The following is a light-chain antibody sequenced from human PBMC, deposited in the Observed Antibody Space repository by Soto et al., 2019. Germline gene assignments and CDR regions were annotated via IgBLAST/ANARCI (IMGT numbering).Light chain of an antibody. CDR1: SSNIGAGYD. V-gene: IGLV1-40*01. CDR2: GNN. J-gene: IGLJ3*02. CDR3: PSHDSRLSGV. Sequence: QSVLTQPPSVSGAPGQRVTISCTGSSSNIGAGYDVHWYQQLPGTAPKLLIYGNNNRPSGVPDRFSGSKSGTSASLAITGLQAEDDADYYCPSHDSRLSGVFGGGTKLTVL.